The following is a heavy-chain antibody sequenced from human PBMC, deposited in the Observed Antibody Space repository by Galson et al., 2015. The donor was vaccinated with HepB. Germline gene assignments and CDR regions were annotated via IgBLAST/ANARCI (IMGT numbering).Heavy chain of an antibody. J-gene: IGHJ6*02. CDR3: ARTNYDFWSGYYPGPYYYYGMDV. D-gene: IGHD3-3*01. Sequence: SVKVSCKASGYTFSNSNMHWVRQAPGQGLEWMGTINPSGDATDYAQKFQGRATMTRDTSTSTVYMELRSLTSEDTAVYYCARTNYDFWSGYYPGPYYYYGMDVWGQGTTVTVSS. V-gene: IGHV1-46*01. CDR2: INPSGDAT. CDR1: GYTFSNSN.